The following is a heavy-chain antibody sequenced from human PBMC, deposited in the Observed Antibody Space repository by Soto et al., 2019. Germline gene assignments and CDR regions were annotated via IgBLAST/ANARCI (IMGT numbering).Heavy chain of an antibody. V-gene: IGHV3-23*01. Sequence: SLRLSCAASGFTFSIFAMSGVRQSPGKGLEWVSTISGSGGSTYYADAVKGRFSISRDNSMGTLYLQMKSLRVEDTAIYYCAKEVSLGSTVDLGYWGQGTLVTVSS. CDR1: GFTFSIFA. CDR2: ISGSGGST. D-gene: IGHD7-27*01. J-gene: IGHJ4*02. CDR3: AKEVSLGSTVDLGY.